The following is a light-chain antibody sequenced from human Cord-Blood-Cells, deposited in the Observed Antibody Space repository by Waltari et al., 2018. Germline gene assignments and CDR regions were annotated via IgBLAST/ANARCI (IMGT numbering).Light chain of an antibody. CDR2: EVS. V-gene: IGLV2-8*01. J-gene: IGLJ3*02. Sequence: QSALTQPPSASGSPGQSVTISCTGTSSDVGGYNYVSWYQQHPGKAPKRMIYEVSKRPSGAPDRFSGSKSGNTASLTVSGLQAEDEADYYCSSYAGSNNLVFGGGTKLTVL. CDR1: SSDVGGYNY. CDR3: SSYAGSNNLV.